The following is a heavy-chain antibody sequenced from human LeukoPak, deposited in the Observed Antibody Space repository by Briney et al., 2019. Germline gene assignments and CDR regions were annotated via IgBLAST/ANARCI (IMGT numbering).Heavy chain of an antibody. J-gene: IGHJ4*02. CDR1: GYTFTDYY. CDR3: AREEVIAAAGPTLDY. Sequence: ASVKVSCKASGYTFTDYYMHWVRQAPGQGLEWMGWINPNSGGTNYAQKFQGRVTMTRDTSISTAYKELSRLRSDDTAVFYCAREEVIAAAGPTLDYWGQGALVTVSS. D-gene: IGHD6-13*01. CDR2: INPNSGGT. V-gene: IGHV1-2*02.